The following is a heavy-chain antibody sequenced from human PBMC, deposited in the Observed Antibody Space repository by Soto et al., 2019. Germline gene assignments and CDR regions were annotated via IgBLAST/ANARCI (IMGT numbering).Heavy chain of an antibody. V-gene: IGHV3-15*01. CDR3: TTDYSGEMATQDV. CDR1: GFILSDVW. J-gene: IGHJ6*02. CDR2: IKSKTDGGTT. D-gene: IGHD5-12*01. Sequence: PGGSLRLSCAASGFILSDVWMSWVRQAPGAGLEWVGRIKSKTDGGTTDYAAPVKGRFTISRDDSKNTLYLQMNSLKTEDTAVYYCTTDYSGEMATQDVWGQGTTVTVS.